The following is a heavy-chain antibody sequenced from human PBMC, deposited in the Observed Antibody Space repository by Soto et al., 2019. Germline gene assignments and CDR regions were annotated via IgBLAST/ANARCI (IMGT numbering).Heavy chain of an antibody. V-gene: IGHV1-3*01. CDR1: VYTFTIYT. CDR2: INPDNGNT. CDR3: ASPRQGNYDFLSGYYALDY. Sequence: GASVTVSCKASVYTFTIYTMNWVRQAPGQRLEGMGWINPDNGNTKSSQKFQDRVIITRDTSASTAYMDLRSVTAADAAVYYCASPRQGNYDFLSGYYALDYWGPGTLVTVSS. J-gene: IGHJ4*02. D-gene: IGHD3-3*01.